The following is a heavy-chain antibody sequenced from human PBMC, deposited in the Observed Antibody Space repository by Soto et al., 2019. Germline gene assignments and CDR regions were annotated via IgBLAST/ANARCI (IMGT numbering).Heavy chain of an antibody. D-gene: IGHD6-25*01. CDR2: IYYSGST. J-gene: IGHJ6*02. CDR1: GGSISSYY. V-gene: IGHV4-59*01. Sequence: SATLSLTCTVSGGSISSYYWSWIRQPPGKGLEWIGYIYYSGSTNYNPSLKSRVTISVDTSKNQFSLKLSSVTAADTAVYYCARVFGSETRYYYGMDVWGQGTTVTVSS. CDR3: ARVFGSETRYYYGMDV.